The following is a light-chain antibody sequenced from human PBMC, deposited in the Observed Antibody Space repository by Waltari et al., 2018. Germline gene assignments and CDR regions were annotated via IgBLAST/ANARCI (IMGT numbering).Light chain of an antibody. CDR3: CSYTSTSTYV. V-gene: IGLV2-14*01. CDR1: ISDIRRYNF. CDR2: EVS. Sequence: QSALTQPASVSGSPAQSIAISCTGSISDIRRYNFASWYQHPPGTAPKLIIYEVSKRPSGVSLRFSGSKSGSTASLTISGLQAEDETTYYCCSYTSTSTYVFGNGTKVAVL. J-gene: IGLJ1*01.